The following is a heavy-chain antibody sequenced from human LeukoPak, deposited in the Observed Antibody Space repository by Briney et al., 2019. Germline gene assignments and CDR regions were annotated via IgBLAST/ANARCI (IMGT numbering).Heavy chain of an antibody. CDR1: GYNFTIYW. Sequence: KAGESLKISCKGSGYNFTIYWIGWVRQMPGKGLEWMGIIYPGDSDTRYSPSFQGQVTISADKSISTAYLQWSSLKASDTAMYYCAIFDFLFGEIDNWFHPWGQGTQVTVSS. D-gene: IGHD3-16*01. CDR2: IYPGDSDT. J-gene: IGHJ5*02. V-gene: IGHV5-51*01. CDR3: AIFDFLFGEIDNWFHP.